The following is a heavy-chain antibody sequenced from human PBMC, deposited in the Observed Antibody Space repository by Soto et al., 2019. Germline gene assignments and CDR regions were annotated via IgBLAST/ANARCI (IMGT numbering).Heavy chain of an antibody. CDR3: ARDLSTPVGTWFDP. V-gene: IGHV1-69*06. D-gene: IGHD1-26*01. Sequence: SVKVSCKASGGTFSSYAISWVRQAPGQGLEWMGGIIPIFGTANYAQKFQGRVTITADKSTSTAYMELSSLRSEDTAVYYCARDLSTPVGTWFDPWGQGNLVTVSS. CDR1: GGTFSSYA. J-gene: IGHJ5*02. CDR2: IIPIFGTA.